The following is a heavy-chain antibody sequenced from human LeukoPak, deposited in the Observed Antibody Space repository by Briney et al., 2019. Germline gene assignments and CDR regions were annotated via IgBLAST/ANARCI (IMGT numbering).Heavy chain of an antibody. Sequence: PSETLSLTCAVPGVSFDDYYWSWVRQTPGKGLEWIGEINHSGYTNDNPSLKSRVTLSIDTSRKQFSLNLRSVTVADAGIYFCTRMTRGHDYWGQGTQVTVSS. CDR3: TRMTRGHDY. CDR2: INHSGYT. V-gene: IGHV4-34*01. CDR1: GVSFDDYY. J-gene: IGHJ4*02. D-gene: IGHD4-11*01.